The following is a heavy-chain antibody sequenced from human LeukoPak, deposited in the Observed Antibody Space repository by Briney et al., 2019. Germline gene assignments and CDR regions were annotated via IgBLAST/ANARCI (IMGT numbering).Heavy chain of an antibody. CDR1: GGSISSSSYY. D-gene: IGHD2-2*01. Sequence: SETLSLTGTVSGGSISSSSYYWGWIRQPPGKGLEWIGSIYYSGSTYYNPSLKSRVTISVDTSKNQFSLKLSSVTAADTAVYYCARDEGAPGPIVVVPANWFDPWGQGTLVTVSS. CDR3: ARDEGAPGPIVVVPANWFDP. V-gene: IGHV4-39*07. CDR2: IYYSGST. J-gene: IGHJ5*02.